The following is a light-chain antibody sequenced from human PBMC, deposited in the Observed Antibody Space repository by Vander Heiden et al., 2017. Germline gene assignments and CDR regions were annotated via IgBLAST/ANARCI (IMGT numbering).Light chain of an antibody. CDR1: LRIRNH. V-gene: IGKV1-27*01. J-gene: IGKJ1*01. CDR2: DAS. CDR3: QIYNSALTWT. Sequence: DIQMTQSPSSLPASLRDSIPIPSPAGLRIRNHLAWYQQKPGTVPKLLIYDASALQSGVPSRFSGTGSGTDFTLTISSLQPEDVATYYCQIYNSALTWTFGQGTKVEI.